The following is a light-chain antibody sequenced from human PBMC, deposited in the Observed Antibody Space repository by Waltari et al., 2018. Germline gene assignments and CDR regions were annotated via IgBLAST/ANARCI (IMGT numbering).Light chain of an antibody. CDR2: ANT. Sequence: QSVLTQPPSVSAAPGQRVTIPCTGSSSNIGAGYDFQWYQHLPGAAPELLIYANTNRPSGVPDRISASKSGTSASLAITGLQAADEAVYYCQSYDSSLSGVVFGGGTKLTVL. V-gene: IGLV1-40*01. CDR1: SSNIGAGYD. CDR3: QSYDSSLSGVV. J-gene: IGLJ2*01.